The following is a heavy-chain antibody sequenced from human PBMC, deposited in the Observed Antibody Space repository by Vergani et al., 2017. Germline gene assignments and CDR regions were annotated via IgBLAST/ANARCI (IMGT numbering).Heavy chain of an antibody. V-gene: IGHV4-61*02. J-gene: IGHJ4*02. Sequence: QVQLQESGPGLVKPSQTLSLTCTVSGGSITTGSHYWSWIRQPAGKGLEWIGRIFYTGSTNYNPSLKSRVTISVDTSKNQFALRLSSVTAADTAIYYCARDGDNYGSGSYYDYWGQGTLVTVSS. CDR2: IFYTGST. D-gene: IGHD3-10*01. CDR1: GGSITTGSHY. CDR3: ARDGDNYGSGSYYDY.